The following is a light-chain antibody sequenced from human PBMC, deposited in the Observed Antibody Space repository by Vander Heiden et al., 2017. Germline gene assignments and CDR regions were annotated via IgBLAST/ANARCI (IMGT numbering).Light chain of an antibody. CDR3: SSYTGSSTWV. CDR1: SSDVGTHNH. CDR2: DVN. J-gene: IGLJ3*02. Sequence: QSALTQPASVSGSPGQSITISCTGTSSDVGTHNHVSWYQQHPGKAPKLMIYDVNNRPSWVSNRFSASKSGNTASLTISGLQAEDEADYYCSSYTGSSTWVFGGGTKLTVL. V-gene: IGLV2-23*02.